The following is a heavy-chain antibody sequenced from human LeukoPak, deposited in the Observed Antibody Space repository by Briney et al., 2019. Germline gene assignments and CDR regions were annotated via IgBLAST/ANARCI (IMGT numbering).Heavy chain of an antibody. V-gene: IGHV5-51*01. CDR2: IYPGDSDT. CDR3: ARRSMVRGVQRMGAFDI. J-gene: IGHJ3*02. D-gene: IGHD3-10*01. Sequence: GESLKISCKGSGYSFTSYWIGWVRHMPGKGLEWMGIIYPGDSDTRYSPSFQGQVTISADKSISTAYLQWSSLKASDTAMYYCARRSMVRGVQRMGAFDIWGQGTMVTVSS. CDR1: GYSFTSYW.